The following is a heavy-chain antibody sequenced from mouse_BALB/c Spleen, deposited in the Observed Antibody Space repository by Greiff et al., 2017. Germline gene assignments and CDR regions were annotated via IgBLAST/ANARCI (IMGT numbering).Heavy chain of an antibody. V-gene: IGHV3-6*02. J-gene: IGHJ2*01. CDR1: GYSITSGYY. D-gene: IGHD2-4*01. Sequence: EVKLVESGPGLVKPSQSLSLTCSVTGYSITSGYYWNWIRQFPGNKLEWMGYISYDGSNNYNPSLKNRISITRDTSKNQFFLKLNSVTTEDTATYYCARGDYDEYYFDYWGQGTTLTVSS. CDR3: ARGDYDEYYFDY. CDR2: ISYDGSN.